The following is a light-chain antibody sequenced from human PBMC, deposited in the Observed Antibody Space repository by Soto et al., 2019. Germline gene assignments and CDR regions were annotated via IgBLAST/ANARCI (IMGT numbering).Light chain of an antibody. CDR2: GTS. Sequence: EIVMTQSPATLSVSPGERATLSCRASQSVDSNLAWYQQKPGQAPWLLIYGTSTRATGVPPRFIGSGSGTEYTLPISSLQSEDFAVFYCQQYDDWPPWTFGQGTKVEIK. V-gene: IGKV3-15*01. J-gene: IGKJ1*01. CDR3: QQYDDWPPWT. CDR1: QSVDSN.